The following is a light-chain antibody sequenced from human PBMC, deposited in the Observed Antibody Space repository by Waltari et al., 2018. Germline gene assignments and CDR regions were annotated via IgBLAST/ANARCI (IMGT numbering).Light chain of an antibody. CDR1: SSDVGGHNY. J-gene: IGLJ3*02. Sequence: QSALTQPPSASGSPGQSVALSCTGTSSDVGGHNYVSWYPQHPGKAPKGRIYEASTRPSGVPDRFYGSKSGNTASLTVSGLQADDEADYYCSSYAGGNNLVFGGGTKL. CDR2: EAS. V-gene: IGLV2-8*01. CDR3: SSYAGGNNLV.